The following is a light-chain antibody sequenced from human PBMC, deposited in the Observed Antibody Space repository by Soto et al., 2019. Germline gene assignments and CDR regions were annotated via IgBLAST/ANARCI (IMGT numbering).Light chain of an antibody. CDR1: SSDVGGYNY. CDR2: EVS. J-gene: IGLJ1*01. Sequence: QSALTQPASVSGSPGQSITISCSGTSSDVGGYNYVSWYQQYPGKVPKLIISEVSDRPSGVSNRFSGSKSGNTASLTVSRLQTEDEADYYCTSYTSTSTLYVFGTGTKVTVL. CDR3: TSYTSTSTLYV. V-gene: IGLV2-14*03.